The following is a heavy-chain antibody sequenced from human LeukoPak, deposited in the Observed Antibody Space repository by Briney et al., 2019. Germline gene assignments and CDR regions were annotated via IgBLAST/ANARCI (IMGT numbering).Heavy chain of an antibody. CDR2: IYYSGST. V-gene: IGHV4-31*03. D-gene: IGHD3-10*01. Sequence: SQTLSLTCTVSGGSISSGGYYWSWIRQHPGKGLEWIGYIYYSGSTYYNPSLKSRVTMSVDTSKNQFSLKLSSVTAADTAMYYCARENYSYASGSYYRYGMDVWGQGTTVTVSS. J-gene: IGHJ6*02. CDR3: ARENYSYASGSYYRYGMDV. CDR1: GGSISSGGYY.